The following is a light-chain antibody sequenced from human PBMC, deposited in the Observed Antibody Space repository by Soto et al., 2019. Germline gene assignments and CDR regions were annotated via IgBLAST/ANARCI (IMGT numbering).Light chain of an antibody. CDR1: GSNIGSNS. CDR2: TNN. V-gene: IGLV1-44*01. Sequence: QSVLTQPPSASGTHRQRVTISCSESGSNIGSNSVNWYQQLPGRAPKLLIYTNNQRRSGVPDRFSGSKSGTSASLVIGGLQSEDEAHYYCATWDDNLNAYVFGTGTKVTVL. CDR3: ATWDDNLNAYV. J-gene: IGLJ1*01.